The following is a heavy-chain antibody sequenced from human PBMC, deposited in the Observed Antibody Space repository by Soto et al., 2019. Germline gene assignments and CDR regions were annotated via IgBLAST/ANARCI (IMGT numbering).Heavy chain of an antibody. J-gene: IGHJ5*02. CDR3: ARPADSRGYSWFDP. V-gene: IGHV1-69*13. D-gene: IGHD3-22*01. CDR1: GGTFSSYA. CDR2: IIPIFGTA. Sequence: SVKVSCRASGGTFSSYASSWVRQAPGQGLEWMGGIIPIFGTANYAQKFQGRVTITADESTSTAYMELSSLRSEDTAVYYCARPADSRGYSWFDPLGQGTLLTVYS.